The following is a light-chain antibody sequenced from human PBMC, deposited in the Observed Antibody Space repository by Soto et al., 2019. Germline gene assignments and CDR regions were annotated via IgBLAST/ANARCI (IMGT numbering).Light chain of an antibody. CDR3: CSYLNTCRYV. J-gene: IGLJ1*01. V-gene: IGLV2-18*02. CDR1: SRDVGKYDR. Sequence: PSVEGVPVQVVTVSFTKTSRDVGKYDRVSWYQQFPGTAPKLIIYEVTNRPSGVPARFSGSKSGNTASLTISGLLSEDEAAYYCCSYLNTCRYVSVTRSKVTLL. CDR2: EVT.